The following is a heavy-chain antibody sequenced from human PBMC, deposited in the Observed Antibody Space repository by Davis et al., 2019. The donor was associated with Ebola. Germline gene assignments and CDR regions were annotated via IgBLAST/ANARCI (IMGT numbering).Heavy chain of an antibody. J-gene: IGHJ5*02. V-gene: IGHV3-30*02. D-gene: IGHD6-13*01. CDR1: GFTFSSYG. CDR2: IRYDGSNK. Sequence: PGGSLRLSCAASGFTFSSYGMHWVRQAPGKGLEWVAFIRYDGSNKYYADSVKGRFTISRDNSKNTLYLQMNSLRAEDTAVYYCGGYPIAAAGKRGGPVTTDPWGQGTLVTVSS. CDR3: GGYPIAAAGKRGGPVTTDP.